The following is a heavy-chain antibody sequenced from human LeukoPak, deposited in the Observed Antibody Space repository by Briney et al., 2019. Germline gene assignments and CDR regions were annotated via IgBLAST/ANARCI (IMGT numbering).Heavy chain of an antibody. CDR2: MYYSGST. V-gene: IGHV4-59*01. J-gene: IGHJ4*02. CDR1: GGSISSSY. CDR3: ARTLYGSGAHYYFDY. Sequence: PSETLSLTCTVSGGSISSSYWSWIRQPPGKGLEWIGYMYYSGSTNYSPSLKSRVTISADTSKKQFSLKLSSVTAADTAVYYCARTLYGSGAHYYFDYWGQGTLVTVSS. D-gene: IGHD3-10*01.